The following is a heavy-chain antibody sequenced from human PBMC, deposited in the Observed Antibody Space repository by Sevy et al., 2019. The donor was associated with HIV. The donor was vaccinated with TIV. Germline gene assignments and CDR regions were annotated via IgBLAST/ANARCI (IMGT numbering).Heavy chain of an antibody. CDR2: IYYTGST. J-gene: IGHJ5*02. Sequence: SETLSLTCTVSGGSISSGAYYWSWIRQHPGTGLECIGYIYYTGSTYYNPSLRSRVTMSVDRSKNQYSLRLSSGTAADTAVYYCARNKSRREGEYWFDPWGQGTLVTVSS. CDR1: GGSISSGAYY. D-gene: IGHD1-26*01. V-gene: IGHV4-31*03. CDR3: ARNKSRREGEYWFDP.